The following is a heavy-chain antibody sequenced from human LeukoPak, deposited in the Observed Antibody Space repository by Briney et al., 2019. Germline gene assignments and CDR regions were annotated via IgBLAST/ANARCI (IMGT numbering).Heavy chain of an antibody. D-gene: IGHD5-18*01. J-gene: IGHJ4*02. Sequence: PSETLSLTCTVSGGSISSYYWSWIRQPPGKGLEWIGYIYYSGSTNYNPSLKSRVTISVDTSKNQFSLKLSSVTAADTAVYYCAGGGTTMITSDYWGQGTLVTVSS. CDR3: AGGGTTMITSDY. V-gene: IGHV4-59*01. CDR1: GGSISSYY. CDR2: IYYSGST.